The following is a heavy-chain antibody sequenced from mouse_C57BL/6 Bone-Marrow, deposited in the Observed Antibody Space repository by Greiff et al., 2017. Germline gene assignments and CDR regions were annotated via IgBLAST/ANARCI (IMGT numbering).Heavy chain of an antibody. CDR3: AEEGYFDY. J-gene: IGHJ2*01. CDR1: GYTFTSYW. CDR2: INPSSGYT. V-gene: IGHV1-7*01. Sequence: QVQLKESGAELAKPGASVKLSCTASGYTFTSYWMHWVKPRPGQGLEWIGYINPSSGYTKYNQKFKDKATLTADKSSSTAYMQLSSLTYEDSAVYYCAEEGYFDYWGQGTTLTVSS.